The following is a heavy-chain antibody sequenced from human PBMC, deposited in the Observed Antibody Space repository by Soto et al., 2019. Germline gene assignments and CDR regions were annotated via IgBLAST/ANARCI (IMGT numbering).Heavy chain of an antibody. CDR1: GYTFTGYY. CDR3: ARGVVLAGTPFDY. J-gene: IGHJ4*02. CDR2: INPNSGGT. V-gene: IGHV1-2*04. D-gene: IGHD6-19*01. Sequence: ASVKVSCKASGYTFTGYYMHWVRQAPGQGLEWMGWINPNSGGTNYAQKFQGWVTMTRDTSISTAYMELSRLRSDDTAVYYCARGVVLAGTPFDYWGQGTLVTVSS.